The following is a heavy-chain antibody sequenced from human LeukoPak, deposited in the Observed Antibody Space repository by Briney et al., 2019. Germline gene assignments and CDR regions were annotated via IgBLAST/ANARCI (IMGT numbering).Heavy chain of an antibody. V-gene: IGHV4-31*03. CDR2: IYYSGST. Sequence: SETLSLTCTVSGGSISSGGYYWSWIRQHPGKGLEWIGYIYYSGSTYYNPSLKSRVTISVDTSKNQFSLKLSSVTAADTAVYYCARDSYGLYFDYWGQGTLVTVSS. CDR1: GGSISSGGYY. CDR3: ARDSYGLYFDY. J-gene: IGHJ4*02. D-gene: IGHD5-18*01.